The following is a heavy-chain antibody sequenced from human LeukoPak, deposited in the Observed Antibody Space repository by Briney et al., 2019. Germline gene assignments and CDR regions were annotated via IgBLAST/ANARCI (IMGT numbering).Heavy chain of an antibody. J-gene: IGHJ4*02. CDR3: ARDSGSYYAFDY. Sequence: GGSLRLSCAASGFTFSDSYMSWIRQAPGKGLEWVSYISSSSAYTNYADSVKGRFTISRDNAKNSLYLQMNSLKAEDTAVYYCARDSGSYYAFDYWGQGTLVTVSS. D-gene: IGHD1-26*01. V-gene: IGHV3-11*06. CDR1: GFTFSDSY. CDR2: ISSSSAYT.